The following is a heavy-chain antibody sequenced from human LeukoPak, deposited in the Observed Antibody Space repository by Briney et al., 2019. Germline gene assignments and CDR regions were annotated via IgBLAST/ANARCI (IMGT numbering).Heavy chain of an antibody. Sequence: GGSLRLSCAASVFTFNRYAMRWVRQAPGRGLEWVLAMSVRGGSTYYADSVGGRSTISRDNPKNTLYLQMNSVRAEDTAVYYCAKDSHWFDPWGQGTLVTVSS. J-gene: IGHJ5*02. CDR3: AKDSHWFDP. V-gene: IGHV3-23*01. CDR1: VFTFNRYA. CDR2: MSVRGGST.